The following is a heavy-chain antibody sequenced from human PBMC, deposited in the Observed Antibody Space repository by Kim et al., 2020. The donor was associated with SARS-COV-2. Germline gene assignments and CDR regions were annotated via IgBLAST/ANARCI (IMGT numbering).Heavy chain of an antibody. D-gene: IGHD5-18*01. CDR2: INPNNGGT. V-gene: IGHV1-2*06. J-gene: IGHJ6*02. CDR1: GYTFSDYY. Sequence: ASVKVSCKASGYTFSDYYIHWVRQAPGQGLEWMGRINPNNGGTNYAQKFQGRVTMTRDTSISTAYMELSSLTSDDAAVYYCARDLKDREYSYDPYYYYGMDVWGHGTAVTVSS. CDR3: ARDLKDREYSYDPYYYYGMDV.